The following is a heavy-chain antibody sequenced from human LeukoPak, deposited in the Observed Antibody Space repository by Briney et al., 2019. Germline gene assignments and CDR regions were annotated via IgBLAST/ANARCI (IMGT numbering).Heavy chain of an antibody. D-gene: IGHD2-21*02. J-gene: IGHJ4*02. CDR3: ARGRGLAYCGGDCWSY. CDR2: MNPNSGNT. CDR1: GHTFTNYG. Sequence: ASVKVSCKASGHTFTNYGITWVRQATGQGLEWMGWMNPNSGNTGYAQKFQGRVTITRNTSISTAYMELGSLRSEDTAVYYCARGRGLAYCGGDCWSYWGQGTLVTVSS. V-gene: IGHV1-8*03.